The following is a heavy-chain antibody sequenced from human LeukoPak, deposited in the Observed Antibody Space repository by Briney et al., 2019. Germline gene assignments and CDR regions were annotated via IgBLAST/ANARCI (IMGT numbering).Heavy chain of an antibody. CDR1: GYSFTSYW. D-gene: IGHD3-22*01. V-gene: IGHV5-51*01. CDR2: IYPGGSDT. CDR3: ARPGYCDSSGYYEFETDY. Sequence: GESLQISCKGSGYSFTSYWIGWVRQMPGKGLEWMGIIYPGGSDTRYSPSFQGQVTISADKSISTAYLQWSSLKASDTAMYYCARPGYCDSSGYYEFETDYWGQGTLVTVSS. J-gene: IGHJ4*02.